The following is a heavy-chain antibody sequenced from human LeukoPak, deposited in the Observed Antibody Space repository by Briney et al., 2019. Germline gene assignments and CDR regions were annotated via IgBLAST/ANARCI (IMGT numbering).Heavy chain of an antibody. J-gene: IGHJ4*02. CDR3: ARGDYDSSGYYYGFDY. CDR2: ISAYNGNT. Sequence: ASVKVSCKASGYTFTSYGISWVRQAPGQGLEWMGWISAYNGNTNYAQKLQGRVTTTTDTSTSTAYMELRSLRSDDTAVYYCARGDYDSSGYYYGFDYWGQGTLVTVSS. V-gene: IGHV1-18*01. CDR1: GYTFTSYG. D-gene: IGHD3-22*01.